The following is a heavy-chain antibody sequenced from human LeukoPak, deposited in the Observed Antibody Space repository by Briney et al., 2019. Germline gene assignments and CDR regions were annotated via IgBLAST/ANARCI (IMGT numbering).Heavy chain of an antibody. J-gene: IGHJ4*02. D-gene: IGHD3-10*02. CDR2: IYYSGSP. Sequence: ASETLSLTCTVSGGSISTSYYWGWIRQPPGKGLEWIGSIYYSGSPYYNPSPKSRVTISVDTSKNQFSLKLSSVTAADTAVYYCARRNVRGVQSFDYWGQGTLVTVSS. CDR1: GGSISTSYY. V-gene: IGHV4-39*01. CDR3: ARRNVRGVQSFDY.